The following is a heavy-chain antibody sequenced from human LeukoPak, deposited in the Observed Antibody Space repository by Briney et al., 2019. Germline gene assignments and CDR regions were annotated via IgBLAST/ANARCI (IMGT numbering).Heavy chain of an antibody. CDR2: INPNSGGT. D-gene: IGHD6-13*01. J-gene: IGHJ6*03. V-gene: IGHV1-2*02. Sequence: ASVKVSCKASGYTFTGYYMHWVRQAPGQGLEWMGWINPNSGGTNCAQKFQGRVTMTRDTSISTAYMELSRLRSDDTAVYYCARDPAAAGTLYYYYMDVWGKGTTVTVS. CDR1: GYTFTGYY. CDR3: ARDPAAAGTLYYYYMDV.